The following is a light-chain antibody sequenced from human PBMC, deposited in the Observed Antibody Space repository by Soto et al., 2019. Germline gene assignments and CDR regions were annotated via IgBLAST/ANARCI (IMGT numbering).Light chain of an antibody. J-gene: IGKJ5*01. V-gene: IGKV3D-20*02. CDR1: QRVSGVF. CDR2: DTS. Sequence: DIVSPQSPATLSLSPGERATLYCGASQRVSGVFLAWYQQKPGLAPRLILYDTSFRASGIPDRFSGSGSGTGFALSISSLEPEDFALYYCQRRRNWPPGITVGQGTRLEIK. CDR3: QRRRNWPPGIT.